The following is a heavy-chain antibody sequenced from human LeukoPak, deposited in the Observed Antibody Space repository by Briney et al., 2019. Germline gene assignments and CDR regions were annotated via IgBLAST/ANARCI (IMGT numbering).Heavy chain of an antibody. CDR3: ARRGGSGRSFDY. CDR2: IYYSGST. V-gene: IGHV4-61*08. CDR1: GASVSSGGYY. Sequence: PSETLSLTCTVSGASVSSGGYYWSWLRQPPGKVLEWIGYIYYSGSTNYNPSLKSRVTISVDTSKNQFSLKVSSVTAADTAVYYCARRGGSGRSFDYWGQGTLVTVSS. D-gene: IGHD3-10*01. J-gene: IGHJ4*02.